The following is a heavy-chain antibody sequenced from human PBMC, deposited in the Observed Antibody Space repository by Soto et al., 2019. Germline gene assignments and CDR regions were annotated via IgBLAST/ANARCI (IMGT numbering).Heavy chain of an antibody. CDR1: GDSVSSNDAA. Sequence: SQTLSLTCAISGDSVSSNDAAWNWIRPSPLRGLEWLGRTYYRSKWYSVTAVSVKGRATIKPDTSKHQFSLQLNSVTPVDPAEYDSARGPAILNPWGNGSLVTVSS. CDR3: ARGPAILNP. J-gene: IGHJ5*02. V-gene: IGHV6-1*01. D-gene: IGHD3-3*01. CDR2: TYYRSKWYS.